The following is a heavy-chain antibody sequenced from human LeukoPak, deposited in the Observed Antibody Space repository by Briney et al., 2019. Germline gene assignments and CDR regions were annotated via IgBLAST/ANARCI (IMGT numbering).Heavy chain of an antibody. V-gene: IGHV3-30*14. CDR1: GFTFSSYA. Sequence: GGSLRLSCAASGFTFSSYAMHWVRQAPGKGLEWVAVISYDGSNKYYADSVKGRFTISRDNSKNTLYLQMNSLRAEDTAVYYCARPLTDNWNDLYYYYGMDVWGQGTTVTVSS. CDR2: ISYDGSNK. J-gene: IGHJ6*02. CDR3: ARPLTDNWNDLYYYYGMDV. D-gene: IGHD1-20*01.